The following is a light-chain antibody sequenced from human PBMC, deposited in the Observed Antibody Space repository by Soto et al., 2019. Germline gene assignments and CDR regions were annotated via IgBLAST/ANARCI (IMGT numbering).Light chain of an antibody. J-gene: IGKJ2*01. CDR1: QSVSSF. V-gene: IGKV1-39*01. Sequence: DIQMTQSPSSLSASVGDRVTITCRADQSVSSFLNWYQKAPGKAPKLLIYAASRLQSGVPSRFSGSGSGTDFTLTVSSLQPEDFATYYCQQSYITPYTFGQGTKLEIK. CDR2: AAS. CDR3: QQSYITPYT.